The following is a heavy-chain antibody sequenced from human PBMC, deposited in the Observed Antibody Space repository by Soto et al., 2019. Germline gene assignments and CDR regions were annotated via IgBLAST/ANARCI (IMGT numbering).Heavy chain of an antibody. Sequence: RESLRLSCEASGFTFSRGSMNWVRQAPGKGLEWVSVIYSGGSTYYADSVKGRFTISRDNSKNTLYLQMNSLRAEDTAVYYCARSRKAPHPFDYWGLGTSDPVSA. V-gene: IGHV3-53*01. J-gene: IGHJ4*02. CDR1: GFTFSRGS. CDR3: ARSRKAPHPFDY. CDR2: IYSGGST.